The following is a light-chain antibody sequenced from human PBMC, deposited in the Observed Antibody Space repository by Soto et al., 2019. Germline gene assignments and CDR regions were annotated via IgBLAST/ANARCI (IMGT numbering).Light chain of an antibody. CDR1: QTIYSW. J-gene: IGKJ1*01. CDR2: KAS. V-gene: IGKV1-5*03. CDR3: QEYKSHST. Sequence: DIQMTQSLSTLSASVGDRVTITCRASQTIYSWLAWYQQKPGKAPKLLIYKASNLESGVPSRFSGSGSGTEFTLTISSLQPEDSATYYCQEYKSHSTFGQGTKVEIK.